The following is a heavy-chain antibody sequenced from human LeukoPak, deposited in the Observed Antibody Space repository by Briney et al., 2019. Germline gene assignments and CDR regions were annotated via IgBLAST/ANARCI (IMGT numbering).Heavy chain of an antibody. V-gene: IGHV1-2*02. J-gene: IGHJ1*01. CDR3: APDLNLYYDSSRHDLN. D-gene: IGHD3-22*01. CDR1: GYTFTGYY. CDR2: INPNSGGT. Sequence: ASVKVSCKASGYTFTGYYMHWVRQAPGQGLEWMGWINPNSGGTNYAQKFQGRVTMTEDTSTDTAYMELSSLRSEDTAVYYCAPDLNLYYDSSRHDLNWGQGTLVTVSS.